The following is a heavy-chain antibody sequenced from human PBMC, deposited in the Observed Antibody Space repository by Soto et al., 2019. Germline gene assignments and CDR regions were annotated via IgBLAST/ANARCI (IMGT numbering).Heavy chain of an antibody. CDR3: ARDPVAYCGGDCRTFDY. V-gene: IGHV3-30-3*01. J-gene: IGHJ4*02. CDR2: ISYDGSNK. Sequence: QVQLVESGGGVVQPGRSLRLSCAASGFTFSSYAMHWVRQAPGKGLEWVAVISYDGSNKYYADSVKGRFTISRDNSKKSLYLQMNSLEAEDTAVYYCARDPVAYCGGDCRTFDYWGQGTLVTVSS. D-gene: IGHD2-21*02. CDR1: GFTFSSYA.